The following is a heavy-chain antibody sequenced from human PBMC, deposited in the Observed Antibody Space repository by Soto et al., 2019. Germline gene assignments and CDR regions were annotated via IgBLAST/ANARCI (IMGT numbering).Heavy chain of an antibody. J-gene: IGHJ4*02. V-gene: IGHV4-34*01. CDR2: INHSGST. D-gene: IGHD6-19*01. CDR1: GGSFSGYY. Sequence: QVQLQQWGAGLLKPSETLSLTCAVYGGSFSGYYWSWIRQPPGKGLEWIGEINHSGSTNYNPSLKSRVTISVDTSKTQFSLKLSYVTAADTSVYYCARGGSGWYGHGYWGQGTLVTVSS. CDR3: ARGGSGWYGHGY.